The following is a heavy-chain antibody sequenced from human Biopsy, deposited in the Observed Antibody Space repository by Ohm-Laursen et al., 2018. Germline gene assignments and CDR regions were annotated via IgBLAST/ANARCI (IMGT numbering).Heavy chain of an antibody. Sequence: SQTLSLTCTVSGGSISSDYWSWVRQTPGKGLEWIGYIYYSGSTNYNPSLKSRVTILVDTSKNQFSLRLNSVTAADTAVYYCARATNSTDWPYYYFYGMDVWGQGTTVTVSS. V-gene: IGHV4-59*01. CDR3: ARATNSTDWPYYYFYGMDV. CDR2: IYYSGST. D-gene: IGHD2/OR15-2a*01. J-gene: IGHJ6*02. CDR1: GGSISSDY.